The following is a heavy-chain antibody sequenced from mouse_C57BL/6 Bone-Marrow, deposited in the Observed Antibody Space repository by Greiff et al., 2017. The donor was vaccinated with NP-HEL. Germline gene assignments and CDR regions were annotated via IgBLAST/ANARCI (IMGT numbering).Heavy chain of an antibody. D-gene: IGHD1-1*01. Sequence: EVQLQQSGTVLARPGASVKMSCKTSGYTFTSYWMHWVKQRPGQGLEWIGAIYPGNSDTSYNQKFKGKAKLTAVTSASTAYMELSSLTNEDSAVYYCTRSYYYGSSPFDYWGQGTTLTVSS. CDR1: GYTFTSYW. J-gene: IGHJ2*01. V-gene: IGHV1-5*01. CDR2: IYPGNSDT. CDR3: TRSYYYGSSPFDY.